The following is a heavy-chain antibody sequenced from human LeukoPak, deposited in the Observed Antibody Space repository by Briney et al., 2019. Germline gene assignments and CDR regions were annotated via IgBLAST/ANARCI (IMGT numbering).Heavy chain of an antibody. Sequence: GGSLRLSCSASGFTFSSYAMHWVRQAPGKGLEYVSAISSNGGSTYYADSVKGRFTISRDNSKNTLYLQMSSLRAEDTAVYYCVKGTRYCSGGSCLDDYWGQGTLVTVSS. CDR3: VKGTRYCSGGSCLDDY. CDR2: ISSNGGST. D-gene: IGHD2-15*01. V-gene: IGHV3-64D*06. J-gene: IGHJ4*02. CDR1: GFTFSSYA.